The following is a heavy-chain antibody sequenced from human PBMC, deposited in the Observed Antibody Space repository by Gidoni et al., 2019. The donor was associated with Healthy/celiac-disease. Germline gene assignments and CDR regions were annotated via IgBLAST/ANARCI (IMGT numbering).Heavy chain of an antibody. D-gene: IGHD6-13*01. J-gene: IGHJ6*02. Sequence: GGGLVQPGRSLRLSCTASGFTFGDYAMSWVRQAPGKGLEWVGFIRSKAYGGTTEYAASVKGRFTISRDDSKSIAYLQMNSQKTEDTAVYYCTAGGSQQLVWIRDYYYGMDVWGQGTTVTVSS. CDR3: TAGGSQQLVWIRDYYYGMDV. CDR2: IRSKAYGGTT. CDR1: GFTFGDYA. V-gene: IGHV3-49*04.